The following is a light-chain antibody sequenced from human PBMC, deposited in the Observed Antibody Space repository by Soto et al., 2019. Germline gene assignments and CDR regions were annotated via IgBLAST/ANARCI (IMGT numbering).Light chain of an antibody. CDR3: MEALQTPPT. CDR2: LGS. Sequence: IAMTQSPLSLPVTPGEPASISCRSSQSLLHNNGKHYLDWYLQKPGQPPQLLIYLGSNRASGVPDRFSGSGSGTDFTLRISSVEAEDVGVYYCMEALQTPPTFGGGTRVEIK. J-gene: IGKJ4*01. CDR1: QSLLHNNGKHY. V-gene: IGKV2-28*01.